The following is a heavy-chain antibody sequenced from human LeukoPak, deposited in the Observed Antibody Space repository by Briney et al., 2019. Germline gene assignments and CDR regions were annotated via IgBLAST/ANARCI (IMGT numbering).Heavy chain of an antibody. J-gene: IGHJ2*01. CDR3: ASYNQRLTNWFFDL. CDR2: IYEGGSS. D-gene: IGHD6-25*01. V-gene: IGHV3-53*01. Sequence: GGSLRVSCAVSGFIVNNKYMTWVRQAPGKGLEWVSVIYEGGSSDYADAVNGRFSVSRDNSKNPVYLQMNSLRAADTAPHSCASYNQRLTNWFFDLWGRGTLVTVSS. CDR1: GFIVNNKY.